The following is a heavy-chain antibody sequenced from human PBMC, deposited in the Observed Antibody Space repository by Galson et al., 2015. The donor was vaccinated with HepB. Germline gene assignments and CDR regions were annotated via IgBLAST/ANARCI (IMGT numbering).Heavy chain of an antibody. CDR1: GFTFSNYG. CDR2: ITSTSSTI. CDR3: ARDQLGYCSAKTCYNSHAFDI. J-gene: IGHJ3*02. D-gene: IGHD2-2*02. V-gene: IGHV3-48*02. Sequence: SLRLSCAASGFTFSNYGMNWVRQAPGKGLEWVSYITSTSSTIYYADSVKGRFTMSRDNAKNSLYLQMDSLRDEDTAVYYCARDQLGYCSAKTCYNSHAFDIWGRGTMVTVSP.